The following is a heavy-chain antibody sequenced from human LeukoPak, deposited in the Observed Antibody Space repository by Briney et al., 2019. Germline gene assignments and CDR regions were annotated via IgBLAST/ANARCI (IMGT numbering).Heavy chain of an antibody. J-gene: IGHJ4*02. CDR1: GYSFTSYW. CDR3: AARGWYCGGGICPPVY. V-gene: IGHV5-51*01. Sequence: GESLKISCQGSGYSFTSYWIGWVRQMPGKGLEWMGIIYPGDSDTRYSPSLQGLVTISADKSISTAYLQWSSLRASDTAMYYCAARGWYCGGGICPPVYWGQGTLVTVSS. D-gene: IGHD2-15*01. CDR2: IYPGDSDT.